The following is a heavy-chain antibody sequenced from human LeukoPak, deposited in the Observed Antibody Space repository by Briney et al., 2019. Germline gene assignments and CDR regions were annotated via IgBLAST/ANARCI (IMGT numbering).Heavy chain of an antibody. V-gene: IGHV1-8*03. CDR1: GYTFTRYD. J-gene: IGHJ3*02. D-gene: IGHD5-12*01. CDR2: MNPNSGNT. Sequence: ASVKVSCKASGYTFTRYDINWVRQATGQGLEWMGWMNPNSGNTGYAQKFQGRVTITRNTSISTAYMELSSLRSEDTAVYYCARGLNFKATGYAFDIWGQGTMVTVSS. CDR3: ARGLNFKATGYAFDI.